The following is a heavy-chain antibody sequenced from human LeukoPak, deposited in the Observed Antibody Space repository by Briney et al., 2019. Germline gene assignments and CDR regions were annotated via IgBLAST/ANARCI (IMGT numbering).Heavy chain of an antibody. D-gene: IGHD2-2*01. CDR3: ASFYHVDY. CDR1: GGSFSGYY. CDR2: INHSGST. V-gene: IGHV4-34*01. Sequence: SETLSLTCAVYGGSFSGYYWSWIRQPPGKGLEWIGEINHSGSTNYNPSLKSRVTISVDTSKNQFSLKLSSVTAADTAVYYCASFYHVDYWGQGTLVTVSS. J-gene: IGHJ4*02.